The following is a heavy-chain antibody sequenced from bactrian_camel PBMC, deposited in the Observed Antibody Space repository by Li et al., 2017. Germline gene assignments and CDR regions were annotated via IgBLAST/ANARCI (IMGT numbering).Heavy chain of an antibody. J-gene: IGHJ6*01. CDR1: AYSYSRCS. D-gene: IGHD4*01. CDR2: IDRGVST. CDR3: AIRGHYSDYWDGADFGY. V-gene: IGHV3S53*01. Sequence: HVQLVESGGGLVQAGGSLTLSCVASAYSYSRCSLGWYRQTPGKERELVSTIDRGVSTNYADSVKGRFTISRDNAKNAVYLQLNSLKTEDTALYYCAIRGHYSDYWDGADFGYWGQGTQVTVS.